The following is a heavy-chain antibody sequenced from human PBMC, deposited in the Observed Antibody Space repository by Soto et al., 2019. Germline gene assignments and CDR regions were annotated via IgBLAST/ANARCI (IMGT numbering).Heavy chain of an antibody. CDR3: PAEEDRGGSKFAY. CDR2: IKADSDDGTI. Sequence: EVLLVESGGGLVKPGGSLRLSCAASGFTFSNAWMSWVRQAPGKGLEWVGRIKADSDDGTIDYAAPVKGRIIISRDNSKNTLYLQMNSLKTEDTGVYYCPAEEDRGGSKFAYWGQGPLVTVSS. V-gene: IGHV3-15*01. CDR1: GFTFSNAW. J-gene: IGHJ4*02. D-gene: IGHD2-15*01.